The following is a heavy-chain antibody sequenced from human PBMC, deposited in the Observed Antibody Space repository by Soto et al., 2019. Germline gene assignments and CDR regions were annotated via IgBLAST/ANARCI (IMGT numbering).Heavy chain of an antibody. CDR3: ARKGKSGYFNWFDP. J-gene: IGHJ5*02. D-gene: IGHD3-22*01. CDR2: IFPSDSDT. Sequence: GESLKISCRTSGYRFTSYWIAWVRQMPGKGLEWMGIIFPSDSDTRYSPSFQGQVTISADRSTSTVFLQWASLKASDTAVYFCARKGKSGYFNWFDPWGQGTLVTVSS. CDR1: GYRFTSYW. V-gene: IGHV5-51*01.